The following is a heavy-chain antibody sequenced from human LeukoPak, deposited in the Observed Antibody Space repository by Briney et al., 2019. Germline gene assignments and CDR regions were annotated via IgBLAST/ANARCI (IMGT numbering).Heavy chain of an antibody. D-gene: IGHD5-18*01. CDR1: GCTNSSYY. CDR2: IYYSGST. Sequence: PSETLSLTCTVSGCTNSSYYWNWIRQPPGKGLEWIGYIYYSGSTNYNPSLKSRVTISVDTSKNQFSLKLSSVTAADTAVYYCARGLEPTGDSYGYLNWFYPWGQGTLVTVSS. J-gene: IGHJ5*02. CDR3: ARGLEPTGDSYGYLNWFYP. V-gene: IGHV4-59*01.